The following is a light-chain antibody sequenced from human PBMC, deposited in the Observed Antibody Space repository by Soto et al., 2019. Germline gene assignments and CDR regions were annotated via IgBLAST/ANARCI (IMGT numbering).Light chain of an antibody. Sequence: EIVLTQSPATLSLSPGERATLSCRASQSVSSSYLAWYQQKPGQAPRLLIYGASSRATSIPGRFSGSGSGTDFTLTISRLEPEDFAVYYYQQYCSSASTFGQGTKLESK. J-gene: IGKJ2*01. CDR1: QSVSSSY. CDR3: QQYCSSAST. V-gene: IGKV3-20*01. CDR2: GAS.